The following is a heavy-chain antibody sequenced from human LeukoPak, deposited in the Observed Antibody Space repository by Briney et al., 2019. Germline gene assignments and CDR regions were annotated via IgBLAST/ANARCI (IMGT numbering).Heavy chain of an antibody. CDR2: INHSGST. CDR3: ARVPMGYYYYYMDV. V-gene: IGHV4-34*01. Sequence: SETLSLTCAVYGGSFSGYYWSWIRQPPGKGLEWIGEINHSGSTNYNPSLKSRVTISVDTSKNQFSPKLSSVTAADTAVYYCARVPMGYYYYYMDVWGKGTTVTVSS. J-gene: IGHJ6*03. CDR1: GGSFSGYY. D-gene: IGHD3-10*01.